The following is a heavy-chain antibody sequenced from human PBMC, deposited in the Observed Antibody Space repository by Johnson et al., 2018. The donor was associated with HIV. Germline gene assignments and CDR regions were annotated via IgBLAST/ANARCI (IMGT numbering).Heavy chain of an antibody. J-gene: IGHJ3*02. Sequence: QVQLVESGGGVVQPGGSLRLSCAASGFTFSNAWMSWVRQAPGTGLEWVAFIRYDGSNKYYADSVKGRFTISRDNSKNTLYLQMNSLRAEDTAVYYCATGVVVTAMNDAFDIWGQGTMVTVSS. CDR2: IRYDGSNK. CDR3: ATGVVVTAMNDAFDI. V-gene: IGHV3-30*02. D-gene: IGHD2-21*02. CDR1: GFTFSNAW.